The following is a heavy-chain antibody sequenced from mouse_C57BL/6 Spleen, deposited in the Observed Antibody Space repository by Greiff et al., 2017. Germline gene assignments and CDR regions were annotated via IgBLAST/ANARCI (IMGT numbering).Heavy chain of an antibody. Sequence: EVMLVESGGGLVQPGESLKLSCESNEYEFPSYDMSWVRKTPEKRLELVAAINSDGGSTSYPDPMERRFIFSRDNTKKTLYLQMSSLRSEDAALYYCARRDYYDYVWYFDVWGTGTTVTVSS. J-gene: IGHJ1*03. CDR3: ARRDYYDYVWYFDV. CDR1: EYEFPSYD. V-gene: IGHV5-2*03. CDR2: INSDGGST. D-gene: IGHD2-4*01.